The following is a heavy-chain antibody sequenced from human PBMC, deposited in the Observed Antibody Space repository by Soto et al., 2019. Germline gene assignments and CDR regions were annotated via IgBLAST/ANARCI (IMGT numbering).Heavy chain of an antibody. V-gene: IGHV1-69*02. D-gene: IGHD6-19*01. CDR1: GGTFNTYT. CDR2: IIPMLTVT. J-gene: IGHJ1*01. Sequence: SVKVSCKAAGGTFNTYTLFWVRQAPGHGLEWMGRIIPMLTVTNSAQKFQGRLTLTADKSTGTAFMELSSLRSEDTAVYYCAKGVPGIAVAGTGYFQHWGQGTLVTVSS. CDR3: AKGVPGIAVAGTGYFQH.